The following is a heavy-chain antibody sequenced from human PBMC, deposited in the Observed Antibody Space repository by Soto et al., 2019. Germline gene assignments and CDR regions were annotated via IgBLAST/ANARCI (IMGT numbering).Heavy chain of an antibody. V-gene: IGHV3-30*03. CDR1: DFDFSSYF. Sequence: VGSLILSCAASDFDFSSYFRHWVRQAPGKGLEWVAASSYDGRETFYADSAKGRFTVSKEMSKNTAFLQMNALRHEDTAVYFCARDSGWPILNFDNWGQGTPVNVSS. CDR3: ARDSGWPILNFDN. D-gene: IGHD3-10*01. J-gene: IGHJ4*02. CDR2: SSYDGRET.